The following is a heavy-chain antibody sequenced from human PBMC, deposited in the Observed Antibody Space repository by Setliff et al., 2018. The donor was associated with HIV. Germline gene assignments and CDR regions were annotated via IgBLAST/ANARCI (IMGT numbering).Heavy chain of an antibody. CDR2: IGGSGSAI. J-gene: IGHJ4*02. D-gene: IGHD3-22*01. CDR1: GFIFNTYS. V-gene: IGHV3-48*04. Sequence: GGSLRLSCAVSGFIFNTYSMNWVRQAPGKGLEWVSYIGGSGSAIYYADSVKGRVTISRDNAKNSLYLQLNSLRAEDSAVYYCVRDASPDYDSGGYSAGGHWGRGTLVTVSS. CDR3: VRDASPDYDSGGYSAGGH.